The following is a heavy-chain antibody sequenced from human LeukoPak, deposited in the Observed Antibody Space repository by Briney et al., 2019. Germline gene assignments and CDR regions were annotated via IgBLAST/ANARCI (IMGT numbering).Heavy chain of an antibody. V-gene: IGHV3-20*04. J-gene: IGHJ5*02. D-gene: IGHD1-26*01. CDR3: ARDLVSWFDP. CDR1: GFTFDDYG. Sequence: GALRLSCAASGFTFDDYGMSWVRQAPGKGLEWVSGINWNGGSTGYADSVKGRFTFSRDNAKNSLYLQMNSLRAEDTAVYYCARDLVSWFDPWGQGTLVTVSS. CDR2: INWNGGST.